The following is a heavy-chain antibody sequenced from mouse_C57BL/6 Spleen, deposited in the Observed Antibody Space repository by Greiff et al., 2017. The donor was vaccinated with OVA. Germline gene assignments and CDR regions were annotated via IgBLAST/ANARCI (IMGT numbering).Heavy chain of an antibody. V-gene: IGHV5-4*01. CDR1: GFTFSSYA. D-gene: IGHD3-2*02. J-gene: IGHJ3*01. CDR3: ARDPAQATGAWFAY. CDR2: ISDGGSYT. Sequence: EVQRVESGGGLVKPGGSLKLSCAASGFTFSSYAMSWVRQTPEKRLEWVATISDGGSYTYYPDNVKGRFTISRDNAKNNLYLQMSHLKSEDTAMYYCARDPAQATGAWFAYWGQGTLVTVSA.